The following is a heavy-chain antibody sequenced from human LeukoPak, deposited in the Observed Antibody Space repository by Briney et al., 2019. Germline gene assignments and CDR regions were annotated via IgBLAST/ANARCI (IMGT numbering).Heavy chain of an antibody. V-gene: IGHV1-24*01. CDR1: GYTLTDLS. D-gene: IGHD2-2*01. J-gene: IGHJ4*02. CDR2: FDPEDGET. Sequence: ASVKVSCKVSGYTLTDLSMRWVRQAPGKGLEWMGGFDPEDGETIYAQKFQGRVTMTEDTFTDTAYMELSSLRSEDTAVYYCATGRGGDCSSTSCHAIDFDYWGQGTLVTVSS. CDR3: ATGRGGDCSSTSCHAIDFDY.